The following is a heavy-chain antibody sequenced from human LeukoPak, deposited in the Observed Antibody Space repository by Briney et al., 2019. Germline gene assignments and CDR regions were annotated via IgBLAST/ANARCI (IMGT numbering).Heavy chain of an antibody. J-gene: IGHJ3*02. V-gene: IGHV5-51*01. CDR2: IYPGVSDT. D-gene: IGHD6-13*01. Sequence: GESLKISCKGSGYNFTSFWIGWVRQMPGKGLEWMAIIYPGVSDTRYSPSFQGQVTISADKSINTAYVQWSSLKASDTAMYYCARRSSTWGDAFDIWGQGTMVTVSS. CDR1: GYNFTSFW. CDR3: ARRSSTWGDAFDI.